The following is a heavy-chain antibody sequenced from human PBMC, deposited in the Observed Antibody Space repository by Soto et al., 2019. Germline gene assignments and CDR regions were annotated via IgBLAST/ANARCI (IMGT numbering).Heavy chain of an antibody. CDR2: IYSGGST. D-gene: IGHD3-22*01. Sequence: GGSLRLSCAASGFTVSSNYMSWVRQAPGKGLEWVSVIYSGGSTYYADSVKGRFTISRDNSKNTLYLQMNSLRAEDTAVYYCARDARFHYYDSSGYSAPDYYYYYGMDVWGQGTTVTVSS. CDR3: ARDARFHYYDSSGYSAPDYYYYYGMDV. J-gene: IGHJ6*02. CDR1: GFTVSSNY. V-gene: IGHV3-53*01.